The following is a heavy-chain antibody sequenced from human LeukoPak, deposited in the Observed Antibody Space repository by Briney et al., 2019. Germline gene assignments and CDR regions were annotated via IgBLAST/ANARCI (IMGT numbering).Heavy chain of an antibody. V-gene: IGHV3-74*01. Sequence: GSLRLSCAASGFTFSTYWMHWVRQAPGKGLVWVSRIDNDGSSTTYADSVKGRFTISRDNAKNILYLQMNSLRAEDTAVYYCASPPLSNWGQGTLVTVSS. CDR3: ASPPLSN. CDR2: IDNDGSST. J-gene: IGHJ4*02. CDR1: GFTFSTYW.